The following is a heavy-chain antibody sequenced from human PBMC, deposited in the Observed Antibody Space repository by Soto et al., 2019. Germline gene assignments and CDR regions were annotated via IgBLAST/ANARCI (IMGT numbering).Heavy chain of an antibody. Sequence: ASVKVSCKASGYTFTSYAMHWVRQAPGQRLEWMGWINAGNGNTKYSQKFQGRVTITRDTSASTAYMELSSLRSEDTAVYYCAREDKSGGSYSYYGMDVWGQGTTVTVSS. J-gene: IGHJ6*02. CDR2: INAGNGNT. CDR1: GYTFTSYA. V-gene: IGHV1-3*01. D-gene: IGHD1-26*01. CDR3: AREDKSGGSYSYYGMDV.